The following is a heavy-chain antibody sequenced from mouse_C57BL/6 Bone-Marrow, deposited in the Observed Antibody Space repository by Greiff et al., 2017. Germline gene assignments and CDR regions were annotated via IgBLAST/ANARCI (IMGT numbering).Heavy chain of an antibody. CDR2: INPGSGGT. V-gene: IGHV1-54*01. CDR3: ARSSWYFDV. Sequence: QVQLQQSGAELVRPGTSVKVSCKASGYAFTNYLIEWVKQRPGQGLEWIGVINPGSGGTYYNEKFKGKATLTADKSSSTAYMQLSSLTSEDSAVYFCARSSWYFDVWGTGTTVTVSS. J-gene: IGHJ1*03. CDR1: GYAFTNYL.